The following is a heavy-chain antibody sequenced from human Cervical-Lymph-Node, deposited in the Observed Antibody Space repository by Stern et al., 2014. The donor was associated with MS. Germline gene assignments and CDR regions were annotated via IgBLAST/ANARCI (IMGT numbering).Heavy chain of an antibody. Sequence: VQLEESGAEVKKPGSSVNVSCKASGGTLNNFAVSWVRQVPGQGFEWMAGIMPVFESTNYAQKFRHRVTITADKSTNTVYMELSSLKSDDTAMYYCVRGLSGYDYWYFDLWGRGTLVTVSS. D-gene: IGHD5-12*01. V-gene: IGHV1-69*06. CDR3: VRGLSGYDYWYFDL. CDR2: IMPVFEST. CDR1: GGTLNNFA. J-gene: IGHJ2*01.